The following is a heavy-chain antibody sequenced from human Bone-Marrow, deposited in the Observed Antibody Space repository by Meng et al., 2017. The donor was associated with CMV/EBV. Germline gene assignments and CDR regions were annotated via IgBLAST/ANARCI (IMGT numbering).Heavy chain of an antibody. D-gene: IGHD1-1*01. J-gene: IGHJ5*02. CDR2: ISDRGRT. V-gene: IGHV4-61*03. CDR1: GGSISSSSYY. CDR3: ARNLEMGWFDP. Sequence: SETLSLTCTVSGGSISSSSYYWGWIRQPPGKALEWIGYISDRGRTNYNPSLRSRVTMSVDTSKNHFSLKLSSLTAADTAMYHCARNLEMGWFDPWGQGTRVTVSS.